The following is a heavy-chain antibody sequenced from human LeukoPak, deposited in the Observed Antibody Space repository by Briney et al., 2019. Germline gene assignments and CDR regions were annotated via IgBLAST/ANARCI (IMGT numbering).Heavy chain of an antibody. D-gene: IGHD5-12*01. V-gene: IGHV4-59*08. CDR2: MYYSGST. CDR1: GDSIITYY. Sequence: SETLSLTCTVSGDSIITYYWSWVRQPPGKGLEWVGYMYYSGSTNYNPSLKSRVTISVDKSRNQFSLTLSSVTAADTAVYYCARHSRGYDSEFGYWGQGTLVTVSS. CDR3: ARHSRGYDSEFGY. J-gene: IGHJ4*02.